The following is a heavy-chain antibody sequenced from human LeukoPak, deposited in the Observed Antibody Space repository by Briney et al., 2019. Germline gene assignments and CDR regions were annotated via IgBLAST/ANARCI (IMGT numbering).Heavy chain of an antibody. CDR3: ARAGGWLERGDY. D-gene: IGHD1-1*01. V-gene: IGHV3-7*01. J-gene: IGHJ4*02. CDR1: GFTFSSYW. Sequence: PGGSLRLSCAAFGFTFSSYWMSWVRQAPGKGLEWVANIKQDGSEKYYVDSVKGGFTISRDNAKNSLYLQMNSLRAEDTAVYYCARAGGWLERGDYWGQGTLVTVSS. CDR2: IKQDGSEK.